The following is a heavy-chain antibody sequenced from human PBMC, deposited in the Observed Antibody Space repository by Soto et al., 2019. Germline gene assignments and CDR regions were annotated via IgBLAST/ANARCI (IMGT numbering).Heavy chain of an antibody. J-gene: IGHJ5*02. CDR1: GGSISSSNW. CDR2: IYHSGST. Sequence: PSETLSLTCAVSGGSISSSNWWSWVRQPPGKGLEWIGEIYHSGSTNYNPSLKSRVTISVDKSKNQFSLKLSSVTAADTAVYYCARSEYLKDADNWNYLEGFDPWGQGTLVTVSS. D-gene: IGHD1-7*01. V-gene: IGHV4-4*02. CDR3: ARSEYLKDADNWNYLEGFDP.